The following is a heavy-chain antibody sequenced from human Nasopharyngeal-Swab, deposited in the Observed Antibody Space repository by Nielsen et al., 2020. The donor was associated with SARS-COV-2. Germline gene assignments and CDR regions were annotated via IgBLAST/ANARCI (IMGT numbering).Heavy chain of an antibody. CDR3: AKDMRIAAAFDY. J-gene: IGHJ4*02. D-gene: IGHD6-13*01. Sequence: PGKGLEWVSGISWNSGSIGYADSVKGRFTISRDNAKNSLYLQMNSLRAEDTALYYCAKDMRIAAAFDYWGQGTLVTV. V-gene: IGHV3-9*01. CDR2: ISWNSGSI.